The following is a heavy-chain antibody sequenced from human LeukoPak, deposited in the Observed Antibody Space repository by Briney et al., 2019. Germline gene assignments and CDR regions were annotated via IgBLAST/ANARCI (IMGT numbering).Heavy chain of an antibody. CDR3: ATHSSSYSYFDY. V-gene: IGHV4-39*01. J-gene: IGHJ4*02. CDR1: GGSISSSNYF. D-gene: IGHD3-22*01. CDR2: IYYSGST. Sequence: SETLSLTCTVSGGSISSSNYFWGWIRQPPGKGLEWIGSIYYSGSTHYNPSLKSRVTISVDTSKNQFSLKLSSVTAADTAVYYCATHSSSYSYFDYWGQGTLVTVSS.